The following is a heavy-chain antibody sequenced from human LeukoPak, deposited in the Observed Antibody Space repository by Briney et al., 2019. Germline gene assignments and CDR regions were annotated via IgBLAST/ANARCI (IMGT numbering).Heavy chain of an antibody. CDR2: IYHSGST. CDR3: ARERRVGGSYRSIYFDY. Sequence: SETLSLTCTVSGYSISSGYYWGWIRQPPGKGLEWIGSIYHSGSTYYNPSLKSRVTISVDTSKNQFSLKLSSVTAADTAVYYCARERRVGGSYRSIYFDYWGQGTLVAVSS. CDR1: GYSISSGYY. V-gene: IGHV4-38-2*02. J-gene: IGHJ4*02. D-gene: IGHD1-26*01.